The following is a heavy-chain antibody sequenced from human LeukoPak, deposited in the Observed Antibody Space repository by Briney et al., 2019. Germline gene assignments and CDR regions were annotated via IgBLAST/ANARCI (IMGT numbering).Heavy chain of an antibody. CDR2: IYWNDDK. CDR3: AHRPYYYDRSGYYGGGYAFDI. V-gene: IGHV2-5*01. J-gene: IGHJ3*02. CDR1: GFSLSTGAGG. D-gene: IGHD3-22*01. Sequence: ESGATLANLTQTLTLTYTFSGFSLSTGAGGVGWIRQPPGKALEWLALIYWNDDKRYRPSLKSRLTITKDTSKNQVVLTMTNIDSVDTATYYCAHRPYYYDRSGYYGGGYAFDIWGQGTMVTVSS.